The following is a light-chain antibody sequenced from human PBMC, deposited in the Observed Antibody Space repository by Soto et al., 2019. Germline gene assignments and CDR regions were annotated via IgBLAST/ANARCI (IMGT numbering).Light chain of an antibody. J-gene: IGKJ4*01. CDR1: QSVGKNY. CDR3: QQYATDPLT. V-gene: IGKV3-20*01. Sequence: EIVLTQPPGTLSLSPGEGATLSCRASQSVGKNYLAWYQHKSGQAPRLLIHGASNRATGIPARFSGSGSGTDFTLTISRLEPEDFVAYYCQQYATDPLTFGGGTKVEIK. CDR2: GAS.